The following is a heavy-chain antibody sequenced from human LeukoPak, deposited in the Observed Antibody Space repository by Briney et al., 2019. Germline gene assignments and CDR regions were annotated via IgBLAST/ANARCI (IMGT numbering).Heavy chain of an antibody. CDR3: ASGAVAGLFDY. Sequence: PGGSLRLSCAASGFTFSSYSMNWVRQAPGKGLEWVSSISSSSSYICYADSVKGRFTISRDNAKNSLYLQMNSLRAEDTAVYYCASGAVAGLFDYWGQGTLVTVSS. CDR1: GFTFSSYS. J-gene: IGHJ4*02. V-gene: IGHV3-21*01. CDR2: ISSSSSYI. D-gene: IGHD6-19*01.